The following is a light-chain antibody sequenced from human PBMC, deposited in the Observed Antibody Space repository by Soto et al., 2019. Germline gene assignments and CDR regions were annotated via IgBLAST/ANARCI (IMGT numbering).Light chain of an antibody. Sequence: DIVMTQSPDSLAVSLGERAAINCNSSQSVLYSSNNKNYLAWYQQKPGQPPKLLIYWASTRESGVPDRFSGSGSGTDFTLTISSLQAEDLAVYYCQQYYRTPQTFGQGTKV. CDR1: QSVLYSSNNKNY. CDR2: WAS. V-gene: IGKV4-1*01. J-gene: IGKJ1*01. CDR3: QQYYRTPQT.